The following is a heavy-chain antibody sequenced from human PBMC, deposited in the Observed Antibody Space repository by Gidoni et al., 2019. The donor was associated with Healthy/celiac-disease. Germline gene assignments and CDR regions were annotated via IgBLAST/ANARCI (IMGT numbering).Heavy chain of an antibody. CDR1: GFTIRNHW. V-gene: IGHV3-15*01. CDR2: VKSKTDGGTT. Sequence: EVQLVDSGGGLVNPGGSLRLSCAACGFTIRNHWVRWVRQAPGKGLEWVGRVKSKTDGGTTDYAAPVKVRFTISRDDSKNTLYLQMNSLKTEDTAVYYCTTSIAVAESGAQRDYFDYWGQGTLVTVSS. CDR3: TTSIAVAESGAQRDYFDY. J-gene: IGHJ4*02. D-gene: IGHD6-19*01.